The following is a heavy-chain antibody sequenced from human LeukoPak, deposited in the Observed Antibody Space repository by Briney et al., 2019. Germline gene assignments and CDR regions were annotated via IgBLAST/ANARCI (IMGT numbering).Heavy chain of an antibody. CDR1: GYTLTELS. V-gene: IGHV1-24*01. CDR3: ATAGAYSGYDVYYYYVMDV. CDR2: FDTEDGET. J-gene: IGHJ6*02. Sequence: AAVKVSCKFSGYTLTELSMHWVRQAPGKGLEWMGGFDTEDGETIYAQKFQGRVTMTDDTSTDKAYMELSSLRSEDTAVYYCATAGAYSGYDVYYYYVMDVWVQGTTVTVSS. D-gene: IGHD5-12*01.